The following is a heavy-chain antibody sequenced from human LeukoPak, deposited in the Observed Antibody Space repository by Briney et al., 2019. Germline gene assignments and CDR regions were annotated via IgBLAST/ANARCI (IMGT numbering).Heavy chain of an antibody. CDR2: IIPIFGTA. CDR1: GGTFSSYA. J-gene: IGHJ5*02. V-gene: IGHV1-69*05. D-gene: IGHD6-6*01. CDR3: ASGGSSSSNWFDP. Sequence: SVKVSCKASGGTFSSYAISWVRQAPGQGLEWMGGIIPIFGTANYAQKFQGRVTITRDESTSTAYMELSSLRSEDTAVYYCASGGSSSSNWFDPWGQGTLVTASS.